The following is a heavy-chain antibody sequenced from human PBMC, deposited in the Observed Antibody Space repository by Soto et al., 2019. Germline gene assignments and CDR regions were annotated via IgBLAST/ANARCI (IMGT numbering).Heavy chain of an antibody. CDR3: ASSTEIAAAELNYFDY. V-gene: IGHV1-69*13. J-gene: IGHJ4*02. CDR1: GGTFGSYA. D-gene: IGHD6-13*01. CDR2: IIPIFDTT. Sequence: SVKVSCKASGGTFGSYAISWVRQAPGQGLEWMGGIIPIFDTTNYAQNFQGRVTITADESTTTAYMELSSLRSEDTAVYYCASSTEIAAAELNYFDYWGQGTLVTVSS.